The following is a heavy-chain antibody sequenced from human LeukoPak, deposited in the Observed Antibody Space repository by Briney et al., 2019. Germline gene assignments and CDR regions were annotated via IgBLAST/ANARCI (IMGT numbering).Heavy chain of an antibody. D-gene: IGHD3-22*01. Sequence: GGSLRLSCAASGFTFSSYSMNWVRQAPGKGLEWVSSIRSSSSYIYYADSLKGRFTISRDNAKNSLYLQMNTLRAEDTAVYYCARDRHKYNYDSGGYPPYWGQGTLVTVSS. CDR3: ARDRHKYNYDSGGYPPY. CDR2: IRSSSSYI. J-gene: IGHJ4*02. V-gene: IGHV3-21*01. CDR1: GFTFSSYS.